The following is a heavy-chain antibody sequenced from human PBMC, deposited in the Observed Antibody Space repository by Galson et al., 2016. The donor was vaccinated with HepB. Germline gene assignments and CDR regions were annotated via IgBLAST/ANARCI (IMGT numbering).Heavy chain of an antibody. V-gene: IGHV3-74*01. D-gene: IGHD4-23*01. J-gene: IGHJ5*02. CDR3: VRDHSVVPTTAYNWFDP. CDR2: INSDGTIS. Sequence: SLRLSCAASGFAFSSHWMHWVRQDLGKGLVWVSRINSDGTISNYADSVKGRSTISRDNAKNTLHLQMNSLRAEDAAVYFCVRDHSVVPTTAYNWFDPWGRGTLVTVSS. CDR1: GFAFSSHW.